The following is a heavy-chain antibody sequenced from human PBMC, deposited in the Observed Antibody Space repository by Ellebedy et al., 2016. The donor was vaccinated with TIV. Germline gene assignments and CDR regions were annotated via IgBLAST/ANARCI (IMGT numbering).Heavy chain of an antibody. CDR1: GNSFITYG. CDR2: INAGSGNT. V-gene: IGHV1-3*01. Sequence: ASVKVSCQASGNSFITYGIHWVRQAPGQRLEWMGWINAGSGNTKCSQKFQDRVTITSDTSASTVYMELSSLRSEDTALYYCAADTSGYVYYGMDVWGQGTTVTVSS. D-gene: IGHD3-22*01. J-gene: IGHJ6*02. CDR3: AADTSGYVYYGMDV.